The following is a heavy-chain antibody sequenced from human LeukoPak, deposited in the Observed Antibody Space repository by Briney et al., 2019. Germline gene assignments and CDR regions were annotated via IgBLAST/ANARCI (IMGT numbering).Heavy chain of an antibody. CDR1: GGSISSGGYS. J-gene: IGHJ3*02. D-gene: IGHD1-14*01. CDR3: ARGPPHDAFDI. V-gene: IGHV4-30-2*01. CDR2: IYHSGST. Sequence: PSQTLSLTRAVSGGSISSGGYSWSWIRQPPGKGLEWIGYIYHSGSTYYNPSLKSRVTISVDRSKNQFSLKLSSVTAADTAVYYCARGPPHDAFDIWGQGTMVTVSS.